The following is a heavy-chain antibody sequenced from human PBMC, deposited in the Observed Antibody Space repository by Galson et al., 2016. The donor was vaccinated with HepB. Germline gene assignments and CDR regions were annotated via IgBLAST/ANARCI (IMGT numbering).Heavy chain of an antibody. CDR2: ISSGSRTI. CDR1: GFNFDNYN. Sequence: SLRLSCAGSGFNFDNYNMHWIRQAPGKGLEWISYISSGSRTIKYAESVKGRFTISRDNANNSLYLQMNGLRDEDTAVYYCARVPDILLWFGGVMWGQGTLVTVSS. V-gene: IGHV3-48*02. J-gene: IGHJ4*02. D-gene: IGHD3-10*01. CDR3: ARVPDILLWFGGVM.